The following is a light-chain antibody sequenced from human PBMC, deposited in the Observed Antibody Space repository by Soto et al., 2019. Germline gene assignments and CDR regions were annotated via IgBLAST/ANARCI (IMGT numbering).Light chain of an antibody. V-gene: IGKV3-20*01. CDR3: QHYGSSPHT. CDR1: QSVSSSY. J-gene: IGKJ2*01. CDR2: GAS. Sequence: EIVLTQSPGTLSLSPGERATLSCRASQSVSSSYLAWYQHKPGQAPRLLIYGASSRATGIPDRFSGSGSGTDFTLTISRLEHEDFAVYYCQHYGSSPHTFGQGTKLEIK.